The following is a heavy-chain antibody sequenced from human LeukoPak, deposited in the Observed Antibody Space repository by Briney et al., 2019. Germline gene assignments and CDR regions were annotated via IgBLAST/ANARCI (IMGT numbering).Heavy chain of an antibody. CDR2: ISFTSGTI. CDR1: GLSFSRSS. Sequence: GGSLRLSCAASGLSFSRSSINWVRQAPGKGLEWVSYISFTSGTIYYADSVKGRFTVSRDNAKNSSFLQLDVLRAEDTAVYYCARVDTKSYGSAYMDVWGSGTTVTVSS. V-gene: IGHV3-48*04. CDR3: ARVDTKSYGSAYMDV. J-gene: IGHJ6*03. D-gene: IGHD3-10*01.